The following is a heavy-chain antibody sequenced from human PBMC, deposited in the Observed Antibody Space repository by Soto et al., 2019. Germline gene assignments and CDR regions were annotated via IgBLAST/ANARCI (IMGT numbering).Heavy chain of an antibody. D-gene: IGHD3-16*02. V-gene: IGHV3-21*04. Sequence: GGSLRLSCAASGFTFSSYSMNWVRQAPGKGLEWVSSISSSSSYIYYADSVKGRFTISRDNSKNTLYLQMNSLRAEDTAVYYCARVMITFGGVIGHDAFDIWGQGTMVTVSS. CDR3: ARVMITFGGVIGHDAFDI. CDR1: GFTFSSYS. J-gene: IGHJ3*02. CDR2: ISSSSSYI.